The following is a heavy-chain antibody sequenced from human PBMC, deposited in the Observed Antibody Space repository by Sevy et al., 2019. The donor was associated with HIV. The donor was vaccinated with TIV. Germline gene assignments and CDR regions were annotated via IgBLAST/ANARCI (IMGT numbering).Heavy chain of an antibody. CDR1: GFSLTTSD. CDR2: VRSDGSKK. CDR3: ARGRKTTEEWLEELDYYYGLDV. Sequence: GGSLRLSCAASGFSLTTSDMHWVRQAPGKGLEWVAYVRSDGSKKYYADSVRDRFTISSDRPKNTLYLHMNSLRDEDTATYYCARGRKTTEEWLEELDYYYGLDVWGPGTTVTVSS. J-gene: IGHJ6*02. D-gene: IGHD2-8*01. V-gene: IGHV3-30*02.